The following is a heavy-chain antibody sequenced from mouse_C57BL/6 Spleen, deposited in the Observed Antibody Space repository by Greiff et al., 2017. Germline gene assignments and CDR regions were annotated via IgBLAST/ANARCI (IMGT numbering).Heavy chain of an antibody. Sequence: EVMSVESEGGLVQPGSSMKLSCTASGFTFSDYYLAWVRQVPEKGLEWVANINYDGSSTYYLDSLKSRFIISRDNAKNILYLQMSSLKSEDTATYYCAREGDYYGSSSDWYFDVWGTGTTVTVSS. D-gene: IGHD1-1*01. CDR2: INYDGSST. V-gene: IGHV5-16*01. CDR1: GFTFSDYY. CDR3: AREGDYYGSSSDWYFDV. J-gene: IGHJ1*03.